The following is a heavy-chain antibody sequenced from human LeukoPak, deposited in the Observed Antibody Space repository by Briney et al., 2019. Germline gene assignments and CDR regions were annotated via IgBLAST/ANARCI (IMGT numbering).Heavy chain of an antibody. D-gene: IGHD3-22*01. CDR3: AKDPLYDSSGYYYNY. CDR1: GFTFSSYW. J-gene: IGHJ4*02. V-gene: IGHV3-23*01. CDR2: ISGSGGST. Sequence: PGGSLRLSCAASGFTFSSYWMSWVRQAPGKGLEWVSAISGSGGSTYYADSVKGRFTISRDNSKNTLYLQMNSLRAEDTAVYYCAKDPLYDSSGYYYNYWGQGTLVTVSS.